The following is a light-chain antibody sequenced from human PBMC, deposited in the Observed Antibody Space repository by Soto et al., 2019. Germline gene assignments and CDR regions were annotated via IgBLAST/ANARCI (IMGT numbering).Light chain of an antibody. CDR2: DAS. CDR3: QEYSSKFRT. CDR1: QSINTW. J-gene: IGKJ1*01. Sequence: DIQVTQSPSTLSASVGDRVTLTCRASQSINTWLAWYQQKPGKAPSLLIYDASSLESGVPSRFSGRGAGTEFTLIISSLQPEDCATYFCQEYSSKFRTFGHGTKVDI. V-gene: IGKV1-5*01.